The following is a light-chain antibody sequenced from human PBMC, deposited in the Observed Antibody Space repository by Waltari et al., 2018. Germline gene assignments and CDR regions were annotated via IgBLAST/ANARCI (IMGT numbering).Light chain of an antibody. CDR3: QQHHNSPYT. V-gene: IGKV1-5*03. J-gene: IGKJ2*01. Sequence: DIQLTQSRSPPSASVGDRVRNTCRASQNIHYWLAWFLQKPGQAPRLLLYQASILESELPSRFSATGSGTEFTLTNSGLQPDDFATYHCQQHHNSPYTFGQGTKLEI. CDR2: QAS. CDR1: QNIHYW.